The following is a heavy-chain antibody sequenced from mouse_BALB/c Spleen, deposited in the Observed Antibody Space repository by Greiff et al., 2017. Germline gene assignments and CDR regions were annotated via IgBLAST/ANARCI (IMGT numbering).Heavy chain of an antibody. CDR1: GYTFTEYI. CDR3: ARDWYGTGAMDY. V-gene: IGHV1-62-2*01. CDR2: FYPGSGSI. Sequence: QVQLQQSGAGLVKPGASVKLSCKASGYTFTEYIIHWVKQRSGQGLEWIGWFYPGSGSIKYNEKFKGKATLTSDKSSSTAYMELSSLTSEDSAVYYCARDWYGTGAMDYWGQGTSVTVSS. J-gene: IGHJ4*01. D-gene: IGHD1-2*01.